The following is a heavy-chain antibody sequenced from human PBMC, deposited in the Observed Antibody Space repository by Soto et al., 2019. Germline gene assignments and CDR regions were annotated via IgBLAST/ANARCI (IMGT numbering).Heavy chain of an antibody. D-gene: IGHD6-19*01. CDR2: IDPSDTYT. Sequence: PVESLKISCKGSGYTFTSYWISWVRQIPGKSPESMGRIDPSDTYTKYSPSFQGHVTISADKSISNAYLPLSRLTASDTAMYYCASHGIYSSGWYRHAFDIWGQGTMVTLSS. V-gene: IGHV5-10-1*01. CDR1: GYTFTSYW. J-gene: IGHJ3*02. CDR3: ASHGIYSSGWYRHAFDI.